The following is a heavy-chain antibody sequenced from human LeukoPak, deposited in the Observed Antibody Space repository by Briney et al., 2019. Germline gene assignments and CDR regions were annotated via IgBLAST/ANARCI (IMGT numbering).Heavy chain of an antibody. Sequence: GASVKVSCKASGYTFTSYGISWVRQAPGQGLEWMGWINPNSGGTNYAQKFQGRVTLTRDTSISTTYMELSRLGSDDTSVYYCAGSIAATGQMPHDYWGQGTLVTVSS. CDR3: AGSIAATGQMPHDY. CDR2: INPNSGGT. D-gene: IGHD6-13*01. CDR1: GYTFTSYG. V-gene: IGHV1-2*02. J-gene: IGHJ4*02.